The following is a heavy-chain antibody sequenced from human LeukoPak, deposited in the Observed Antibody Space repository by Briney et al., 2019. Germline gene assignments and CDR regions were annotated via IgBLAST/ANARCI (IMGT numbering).Heavy chain of an antibody. CDR2: IYYSGST. D-gene: IGHD2-21*02. J-gene: IGHJ4*02. V-gene: IGHV4-31*03. Sequence: PSQTLSLTCTVSGGSISSGGYYWGWIRQHPGKGLEWIGYIYYSGSTYYNPSLKSRVTISVDTSKNQFSLKLSSVTAADTAVYYCARDIAYCGGDCSDYAFDIWGRGTLVTVSS. CDR3: ARDIAYCGGDCSDYAFDI. CDR1: GGSISSGGYY.